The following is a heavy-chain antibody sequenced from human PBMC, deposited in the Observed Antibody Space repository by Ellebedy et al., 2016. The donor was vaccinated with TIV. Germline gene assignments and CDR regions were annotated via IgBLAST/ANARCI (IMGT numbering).Heavy chain of an antibody. CDR1: GFTFSSYD. CDR3: ARDPVGVGPAFDI. Sequence: PGGSLRLSCAASGFTFSSYDMHWVRQAPGKGLEWVSSISSSYGRPYFADSVKGRFTISRDTSKNTVFLQMNSLRAEYTAVYYCARDPVGVGPAFDIWGQGTIVTVSS. CDR2: ISSSYGRP. V-gene: IGHV3-23*01. D-gene: IGHD4-23*01. J-gene: IGHJ3*02.